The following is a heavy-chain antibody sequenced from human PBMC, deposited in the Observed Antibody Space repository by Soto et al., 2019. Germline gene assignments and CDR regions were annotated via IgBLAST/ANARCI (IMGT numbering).Heavy chain of an antibody. V-gene: IGHV3-23*01. Sequence: GGSLRLSCAASGFTFSSYAMSWVRQAPGKGLEWVSAIGGSGASTYYAHSVKGRFTISRGNSKSTLYLQMNSLRAEDTAVYYCATTMVRGIIWPDFDYWGQGTLVTAPQ. J-gene: IGHJ4*02. CDR3: ATTMVRGIIWPDFDY. CDR2: IGGSGAST. CDR1: GFTFSSYA. D-gene: IGHD3-10*01.